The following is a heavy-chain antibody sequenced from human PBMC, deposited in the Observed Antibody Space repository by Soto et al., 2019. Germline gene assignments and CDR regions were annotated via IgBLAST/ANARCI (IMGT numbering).Heavy chain of an antibody. V-gene: IGHV1-58*01. CDR3: AADRGYYYDSSGDKGARFDY. CDR1: GFTFTSSA. D-gene: IGHD3-22*01. CDR2: IVVGSGNT. Sequence: SVKVSCKASGFTFTSSAVQWVRQARGQRLEWIGWIVVGSGNTNYAQKFQERVTITRDMSTSTAYMELSSLRSEDTAVYYCAADRGYYYDSSGDKGARFDYWGQGTLVTVSS. J-gene: IGHJ4*02.